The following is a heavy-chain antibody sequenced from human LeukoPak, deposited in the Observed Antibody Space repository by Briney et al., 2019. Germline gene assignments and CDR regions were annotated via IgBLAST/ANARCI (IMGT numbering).Heavy chain of an antibody. Sequence: PGGSLRLSCAASGFTFSSYEMNWVRQAPGKGLEWVSYISSSGSTIYYADSVKGRFTISGDNAKNSLYLQMNSLRAEDTAVYYCARTEDTAMAYYFDYWGQGTLVTVSS. CDR3: ARTEDTAMAYYFDY. CDR2: ISSSGSTI. CDR1: GFTFSSYE. J-gene: IGHJ4*02. V-gene: IGHV3-48*03. D-gene: IGHD5-18*01.